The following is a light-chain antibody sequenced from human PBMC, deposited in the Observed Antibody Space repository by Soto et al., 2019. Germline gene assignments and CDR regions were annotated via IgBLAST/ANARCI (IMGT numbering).Light chain of an antibody. CDR2: DAS. CDR3: QQYIRWPLT. CDR1: QSIGST. J-gene: IGKJ4*01. Sequence: EIVMTQFPVTLSVSPGDRVTLSCRASQSIGSTLAWYLQKPGQPPRLLIYDASTRATDIPARFSGSGSGTEFTLAISSLQSEDFAVYYCQQYIRWPLTFGGGTKVDI. V-gene: IGKV3-15*01.